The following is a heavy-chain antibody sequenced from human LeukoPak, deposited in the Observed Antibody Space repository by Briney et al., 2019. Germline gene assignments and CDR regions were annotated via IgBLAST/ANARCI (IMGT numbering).Heavy chain of an antibody. CDR3: ARANALYCSSTSCLFDY. J-gene: IGHJ4*02. D-gene: IGHD2-2*01. CDR1: GYTFTGYY. CDR2: INPNSGGT. V-gene: IGHV1-2*02. Sequence: EASVKVSCKASGYTFTGYYMHWVRQAPGQGLEWMAWINPNSGGTYYAQNFHDRTTMTRDTSISTAYMELSRLRSDDTAIYYCARANALYCSSTSCLFDYWGQGTLVTVSS.